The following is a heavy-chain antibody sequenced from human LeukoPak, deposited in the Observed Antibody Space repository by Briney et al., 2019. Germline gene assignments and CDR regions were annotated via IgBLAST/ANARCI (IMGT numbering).Heavy chain of an antibody. CDR2: IYYSGST. CDR3: ARGGSQEYSYGSFDY. J-gene: IGHJ4*02. Sequence: PSQTLSLTCTVSGGSISSGDYYWSWIRQPPGTGLEWIGYIYYSGSTYYNPSLKSRVTISVDTSKNQFPLKLSSVTAADTAVYYCARGGSQEYSYGSFDYWGQGTLVTVSS. D-gene: IGHD5-18*01. V-gene: IGHV4-30-4*08. CDR1: GGSISSGDYY.